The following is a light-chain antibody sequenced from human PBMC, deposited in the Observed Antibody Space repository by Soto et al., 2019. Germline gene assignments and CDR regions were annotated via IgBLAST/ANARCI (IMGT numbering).Light chain of an antibody. CDR3: GTWDSSLSAWV. CDR1: SSNIGNNY. CDR2: ENN. Sequence: QSVWTQPPSVSAAPGQKVTISCSGSSSNIGNNYVSWYQQLPGTAPKLLIYENNKLPSGIPDRFSGSKSGTSATLGITGLQTGDEADYYCGTWDSSLSAWVFGGGTKLTVL. V-gene: IGLV1-51*02. J-gene: IGLJ3*02.